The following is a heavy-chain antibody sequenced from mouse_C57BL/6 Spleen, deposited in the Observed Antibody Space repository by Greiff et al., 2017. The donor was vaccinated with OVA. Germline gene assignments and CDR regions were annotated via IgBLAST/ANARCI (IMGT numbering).Heavy chain of an antibody. D-gene: IGHD5-1-1*01. J-gene: IGHJ2*01. CDR2: ISSGSSTI. V-gene: IGHV5-17*01. CDR1: GFTFSDYG. Sequence: EVQLVESGGGLVKPGGSLKLSCAASGFTFSDYGMHWVRQAPEKGLEWVAYISSGSSTIYYADTVKGRFTISRDNAKNTLFLQMTSLRSEDTAMYYCAGGIRNTFDYWGQGTTLTVSS. CDR3: AGGIRNTFDY.